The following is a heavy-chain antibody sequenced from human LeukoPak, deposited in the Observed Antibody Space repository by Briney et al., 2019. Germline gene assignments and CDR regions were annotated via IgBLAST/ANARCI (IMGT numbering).Heavy chain of an antibody. J-gene: IGHJ6*02. V-gene: IGHV3-21*01. CDR3: ARDPLTMVRGVNYYGMDV. CDR1: GFTFSSYS. CDR2: ISSSSSYK. D-gene: IGHD3-10*01. Sequence: GGSLRLSCAASGFTFSSYSMNWVRQAPGKGLEWVSSISSSSSYKYYADSVKGRFTISRDNAKNSLYLQMNSLRAEDSAVYYCARDPLTMVRGVNYYGMDVWGQGTTVTVSS.